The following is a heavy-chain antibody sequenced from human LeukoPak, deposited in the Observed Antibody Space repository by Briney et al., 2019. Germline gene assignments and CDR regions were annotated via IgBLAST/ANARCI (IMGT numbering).Heavy chain of an antibody. CDR1: GVSISSYS. J-gene: IGHJ3*02. D-gene: IGHD3-10*01. Sequence: PSETLSLTCTVSGVSISSYSWSWIRQPPGKGLEWIAYIYNSGSTNYNPSFKSRVTISVDTSKNQISLKLSSVTAADTAVYYCARDRLEYFGGDAFDIWGQGTMVTVSS. CDR3: ARDRLEYFGGDAFDI. CDR2: IYNSGST. V-gene: IGHV4-59*01.